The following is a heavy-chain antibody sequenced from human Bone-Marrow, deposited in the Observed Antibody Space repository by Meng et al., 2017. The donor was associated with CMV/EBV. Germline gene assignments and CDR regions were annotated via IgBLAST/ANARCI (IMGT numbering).Heavy chain of an antibody. CDR1: GYTLTELS. J-gene: IGHJ5*02. V-gene: IGHV1-18*01. Sequence: QVQLVQSGAEVKKPGASVKVSCKVSGYTLTELSMHWVRQAPGKGLEWMGWISNYNGDTNYAQKFQDRVTMTTDASTSIAYMELRSLRFDDTAIYYCARDMIASRPGWFDPWGQGTLVTVSS. D-gene: IGHD6-6*01. CDR3: ARDMIASRPGWFDP. CDR2: ISNYNGDT.